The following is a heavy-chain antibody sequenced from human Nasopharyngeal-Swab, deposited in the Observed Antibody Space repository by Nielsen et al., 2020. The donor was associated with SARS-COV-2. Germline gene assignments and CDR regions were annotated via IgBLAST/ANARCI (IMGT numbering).Heavy chain of an antibody. J-gene: IGHJ4*02. CDR1: GYTLTELS. V-gene: IGHV1-24*01. Sequence: ASVKVSCKVSGYTLTELSMHWVRQAPGKGLEWMGGFDPEDGETIYAQKFQGRVTMTEDTSTDTAYMELSSLRSEDTAMYFCARISLPQIVGATNPVDYWGQGTLVTVSA. CDR3: ARISLPQIVGATNPVDY. CDR2: FDPEDGET. D-gene: IGHD1-26*01.